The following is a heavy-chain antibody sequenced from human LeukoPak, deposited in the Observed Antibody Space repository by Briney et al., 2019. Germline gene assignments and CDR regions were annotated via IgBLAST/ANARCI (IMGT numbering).Heavy chain of an antibody. CDR1: GYTFTGYY. CDR2: INPNSGGT. Sequence: GASVKVSCKASGYTFTGYYMHWVRQAPGQGLEWMGWINPNSGGTNYAQKFQERVTITRDMSTSTAYMELSSLRSEDTAVYYCAADLGVPAAGVYYYYYMDVWGKGTTVTVSS. CDR3: AADLGVPAAGVYYYYYMDV. V-gene: IGHV1-2*02. D-gene: IGHD2-2*01. J-gene: IGHJ6*03.